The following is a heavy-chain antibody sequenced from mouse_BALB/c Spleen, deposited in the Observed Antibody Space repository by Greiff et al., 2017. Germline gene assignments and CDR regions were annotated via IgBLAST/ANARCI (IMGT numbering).Heavy chain of an antibody. CDR3: ARSRLMDY. CDR2: INPGSGGT. V-gene: IGHV1-54*01. J-gene: IGHJ4*01. CDR1: GYAFTNYL. Sequence: VQLQESGAELVRPGTSVKVSCKASGYAFTNYLIEWVKQRPGQGLEWIGVINPGSGGTNYNEKFKGKATLTADKSSSTAYMQLSSLTSDDSAVYCCARSRLMDYWGQGTSVTVSS.